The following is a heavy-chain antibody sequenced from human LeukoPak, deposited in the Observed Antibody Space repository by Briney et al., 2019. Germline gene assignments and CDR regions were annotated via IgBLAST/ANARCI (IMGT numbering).Heavy chain of an antibody. CDR2: INPNSGGT. CDR3: AREEDYYDSSGYYDFDY. D-gene: IGHD3-22*01. J-gene: IGHJ4*02. Sequence: ASVKVSCKASGYTFTGYYMHWVRQAPGRGLEWMGWINPNSGGTNYAQKFQGRVTMTRDTSISTAYMELSRLRSDDTAVYYCAREEDYYDSSGYYDFDYWGQGTLVTVSS. CDR1: GYTFTGYY. V-gene: IGHV1-2*02.